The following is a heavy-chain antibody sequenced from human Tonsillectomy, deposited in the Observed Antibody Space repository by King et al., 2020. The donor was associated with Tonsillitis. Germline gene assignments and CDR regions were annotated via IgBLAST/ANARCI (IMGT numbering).Heavy chain of an antibody. CDR1: GGSISSSSYY. CDR3: ARVNYPYYFDY. CDR2: IYYSGST. Sequence: MQLQESGPGLVKPSETLSLTCTVSGGSISSSSYYWGWIRQPPGKGLEWIGSIYYSGSTYYNPSLKSRVTISVDTSKNQSSLKLSSVTAADTAVYYCARVNYPYYFDYWGQGTLVTVSS. V-gene: IGHV4-39*07. D-gene: IGHD1-7*01. J-gene: IGHJ4*02.